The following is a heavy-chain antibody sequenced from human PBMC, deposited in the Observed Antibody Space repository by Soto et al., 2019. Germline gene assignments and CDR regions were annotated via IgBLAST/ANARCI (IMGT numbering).Heavy chain of an antibody. D-gene: IGHD6-19*01. CDR1: GGTFSSYT. J-gene: IGHJ4*02. CDR2: LIPILGIA. V-gene: IGHV1-69*08. Sequence: QVQLVQSGAEVKKPASSVKVSCKASGGTFSSYTISWVRQAPGQGLEWMGRLIPILGIANYAQKFQGRVTITADKSTSTAYRELSSLRSEDTAVYYCARDRAVAGTQYFDYWGQGTLVTVSS. CDR3: ARDRAVAGTQYFDY.